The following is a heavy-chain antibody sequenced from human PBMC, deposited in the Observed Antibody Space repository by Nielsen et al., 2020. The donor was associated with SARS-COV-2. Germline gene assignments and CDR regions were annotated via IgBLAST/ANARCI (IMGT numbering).Heavy chain of an antibody. CDR2: INTNTGSP. V-gene: IGHV7-4-1*02. CDR3: ARAQNWNYLSSVDY. Sequence: ASVKVSCKASGYTFTSYAMNWVRQAPGQGLEWMGWINTNTGSPTYAQGFTGRFVFSLDTSVSTAYLQISSLKAEDTAVYYCARAQNWNYLSSVDYWGQGTLVTVSS. J-gene: IGHJ4*02. CDR1: GYTFTSYA. D-gene: IGHD1-7*01.